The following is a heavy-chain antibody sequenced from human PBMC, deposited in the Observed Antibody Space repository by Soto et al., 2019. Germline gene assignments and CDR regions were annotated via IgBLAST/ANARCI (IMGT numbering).Heavy chain of an antibody. V-gene: IGHV3-30*18. D-gene: IGHD4-4*01. CDR2: IPHDGSVE. CDR1: GFTFGNYD. Sequence: PGGSLRLSCAASGFTFGNYDMHWVRQAPGKGLEWMALIPHDGSVEYYADSVKGRFTISRDNSKSTLYLQMNSLRAEDTAVYYCAKSRDGYSFYFYYGMDVWGQGTTVTVSS. J-gene: IGHJ6*02. CDR3: AKSRDGYSFYFYYGMDV.